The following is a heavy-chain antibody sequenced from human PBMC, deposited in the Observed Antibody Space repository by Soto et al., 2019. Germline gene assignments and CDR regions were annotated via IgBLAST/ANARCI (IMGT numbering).Heavy chain of an antibody. CDR3: ASTSVTPFNYYYYMDV. J-gene: IGHJ6*03. CDR1: GGSISSYY. D-gene: IGHD4-17*01. Sequence: PSETLSLTCTVSGGSISSYYWSWIRQPPGKGLEWIGYIHSSGSTNYNPSLKSRVTMSVDTSKKQFSLNLSSVTAADTAVYYCASTSVTPFNYYYYMDVWGKGTTVTVSS. CDR2: IHSSGST. V-gene: IGHV4-59*01.